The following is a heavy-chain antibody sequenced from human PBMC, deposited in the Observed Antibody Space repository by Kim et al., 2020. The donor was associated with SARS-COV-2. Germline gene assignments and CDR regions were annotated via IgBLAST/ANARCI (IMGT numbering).Heavy chain of an antibody. CDR3: AKEWSPQGAAAGTRYFDY. CDR2: ISYDGSNK. J-gene: IGHJ4*02. CDR1: GFTFSSYG. D-gene: IGHD6-13*01. V-gene: IGHV3-30*18. Sequence: GGSLRLSCAASGFTFSSYGMHWVRQAPGKGLEWVAVISYDGSNKYYADSVKGRFTISRDNSKNTLYLQMNSLRAEDTAVYYCAKEWSPQGAAAGTRYFDYWGQGTLVTVSS.